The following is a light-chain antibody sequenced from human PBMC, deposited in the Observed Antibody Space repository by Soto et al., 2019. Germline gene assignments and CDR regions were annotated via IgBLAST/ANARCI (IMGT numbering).Light chain of an antibody. CDR2: GAS. J-gene: IGKJ5*01. CDR1: QSVSSNY. Sequence: EIVMTQSPATLSVSPGERVTLSCRASQSVSSNYLAWYQQKPGQAPRLLIYGASSRATGIPDRFSGSGSGTDFTLTISRLEPEDFALYYCQQYGSSPPITFGQGTRLEI. CDR3: QQYGSSPPIT. V-gene: IGKV3-20*01.